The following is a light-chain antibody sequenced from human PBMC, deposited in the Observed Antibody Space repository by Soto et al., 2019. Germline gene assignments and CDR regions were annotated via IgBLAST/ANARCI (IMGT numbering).Light chain of an antibody. CDR1: QNNENY. CDR3: KHYYNSWT. CDR2: WAS. V-gene: IGKV4-1*01. J-gene: IGKJ1*01. Sequence: DIVMTQSPDSLAVSLGERATINSKSSQNNENYLAWYQQKAGQPPKLIIDWASTRASGVHDRFSGSGSGTDFTLTISSLQAEDVAVYYCKHYYNSWTCGQGTKVDIK.